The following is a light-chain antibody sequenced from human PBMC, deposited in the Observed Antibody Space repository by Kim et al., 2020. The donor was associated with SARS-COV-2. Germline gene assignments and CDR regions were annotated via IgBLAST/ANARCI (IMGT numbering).Light chain of an antibody. CDR2: KDS. Sequence: PAQTARLTCPGSALPAQHASGYQQKSGQAPCLVIYKDSERPSGIPERFSGSSSGTTVTLTISGVQAEDDADYYCQTADSSGTYVFGSGTKVTVL. V-gene: IGLV3-25*03. J-gene: IGLJ1*01. CDR1: ALPAQH. CDR3: QTADSSGTYV.